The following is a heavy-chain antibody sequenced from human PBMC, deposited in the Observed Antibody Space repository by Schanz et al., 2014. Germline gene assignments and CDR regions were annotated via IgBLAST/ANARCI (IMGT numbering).Heavy chain of an antibody. D-gene: IGHD3-9*01. J-gene: IGHJ4*02. Sequence: QVQLVQSGAEVKKPGASVKVSCEASRYTFNTYGLNWVRQAPGQGLEWMGRIIPVLAIADYAQKFQGRVTITRDTSTSTAYMELRSLRSDDTAVYYCARRNFDDKSAAFDYWGQGSLVTVSS. CDR3: ARRNFDDKSAAFDY. CDR2: IIPVLAIA. V-gene: IGHV1-18*01. CDR1: RYTFNTYG.